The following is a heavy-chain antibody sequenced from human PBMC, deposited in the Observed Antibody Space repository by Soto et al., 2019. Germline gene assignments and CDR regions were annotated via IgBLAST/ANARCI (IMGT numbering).Heavy chain of an antibody. D-gene: IGHD4-4*01. Sequence: SETLSLTFTVSCGSISRSSYYWGWILQPPGKGLEWIGSIYYSGSTYYNPSLKSRVTISVDTSKNQFSLKLSSVTAADTAVYYCATNYAYYYDHGMEVWRKVLTITGSS. CDR2: IYYSGST. V-gene: IGHV4-39*01. J-gene: IGHJ6*01. CDR3: ATNYAYYYDHGMEV. CDR1: CGSISRSSYY.